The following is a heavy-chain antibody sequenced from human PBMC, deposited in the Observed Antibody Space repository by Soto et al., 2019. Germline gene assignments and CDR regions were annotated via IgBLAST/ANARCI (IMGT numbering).Heavy chain of an antibody. CDR2: FDPEDGET. V-gene: IGHV1-24*01. Sequence: RASVKVSCKVSGYTLTELSMHWVRQAPGKGLEWMGGFDPEDGETIYAQKFQGRVTMTEDTSTDTAYMELSSLRSEDTAVYYCATVTGPPYYDILTGYSYWGQGTLVTVSS. CDR3: ATVTGPPYYDILTGYSY. CDR1: GYTLTELS. D-gene: IGHD3-9*01. J-gene: IGHJ4*02.